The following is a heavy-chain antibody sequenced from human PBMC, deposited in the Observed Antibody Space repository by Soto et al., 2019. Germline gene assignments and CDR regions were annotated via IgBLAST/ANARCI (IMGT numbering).Heavy chain of an antibody. CDR3: ARDIACSSSSCQGDNFDI. Sequence: PGGSLRLSCEGSGFSVTNNYMYWVRQAPGKGLEWVSLIYSGGGTHYADFVNGRFIISRDNSKNTLHLQMDKLRAEDTAIYYCARDIACSSSSCQGDNFDIWGRGTLVTVSS. D-gene: IGHD2-2*01. CDR1: GFSVTNNY. J-gene: IGHJ3*02. V-gene: IGHV3-53*01. CDR2: IYSGGGT.